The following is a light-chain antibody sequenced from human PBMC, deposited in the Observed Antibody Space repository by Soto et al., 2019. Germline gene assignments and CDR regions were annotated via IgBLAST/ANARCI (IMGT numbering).Light chain of an antibody. CDR2: LGS. Sequence: DIVMTQSPLSLPVTPGEPASISCGSSQSLLHSNGYNYLDWYLQKPGQSPXXLIYLGSNRASGVPDRFSGSGSGTDFTLKISRVEAEDVGVYYCMQALQTWTFGQGTKVDI. CDR1: QSLLHSNGYNY. J-gene: IGKJ1*01. V-gene: IGKV2-28*01. CDR3: MQALQTWT.